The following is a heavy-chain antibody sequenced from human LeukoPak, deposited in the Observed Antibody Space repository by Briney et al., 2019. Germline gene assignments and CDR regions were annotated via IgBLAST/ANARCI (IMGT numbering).Heavy chain of an antibody. V-gene: IGHV3-48*01. J-gene: IGHJ5*02. CDR2: ISHTGASM. CDR1: GFTFSSYS. Sequence: GGSLRLSCAASGFTFSSYSISWVRQAPGKGLEWVSYISHTGASMYYADSVRGRFTISRDNAKNTVYLQMNSLIAEDTGVYYCVTDRPHNWFAPWGHGTLVIVSS. CDR3: VTDRPHNWFAP.